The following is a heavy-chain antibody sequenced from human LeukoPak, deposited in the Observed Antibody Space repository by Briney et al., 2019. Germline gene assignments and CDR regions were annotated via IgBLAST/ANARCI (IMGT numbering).Heavy chain of an antibody. J-gene: IGHJ6*02. CDR3: ARDRHSSSFYYYGMDV. CDR2: IRSGSRTI. Sequence: GGSLRLSCVGSGFTFSTYSMNWVRQAPGKGLEWISYIRSGSRTIYYADSVKGRFTISRDNAKNSLYLQMNSLRAEDTAVYYCARDRHSSSFYYYGMDVWGQGTTVTVSS. D-gene: IGHD6-6*01. V-gene: IGHV3-48*04. CDR1: GFTFSTYS.